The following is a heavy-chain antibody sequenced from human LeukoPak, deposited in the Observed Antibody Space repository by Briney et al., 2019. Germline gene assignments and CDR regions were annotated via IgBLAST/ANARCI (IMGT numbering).Heavy chain of an antibody. Sequence: GRSLRLSCAASGFTFSSYGMHWVRQAPGKGLEWVAVISYDGSNKYYADSVKGRFTISRDNSKNTLYLQMNSLRAEDTAVYYCAKVGPAAQGPYYYYGMDVWGQGTTVTVSS. CDR3: AKVGPAAQGPYYYYGMDV. CDR2: ISYDGSNK. D-gene: IGHD2-2*01. V-gene: IGHV3-30*18. CDR1: GFTFSSYG. J-gene: IGHJ6*02.